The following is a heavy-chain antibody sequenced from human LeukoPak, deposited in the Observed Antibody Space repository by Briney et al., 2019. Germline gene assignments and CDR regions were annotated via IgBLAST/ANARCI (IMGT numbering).Heavy chain of an antibody. CDR3: ARVYYGSGSYLDY. D-gene: IGHD3-10*01. CDR2: IIPSGDGT. V-gene: IGHV1-46*01. Sequence: GASVKVSCKASGYGFTTYYMHWVRQAPGQGLEWMGIIIPSGDGTSYAQKFQGRVTMTRDTSTTTVYMALGSLRSEDTAVYYCARVYYGSGSYLDYWGQGTLVTVSS. J-gene: IGHJ4*02. CDR1: GYGFTTYY.